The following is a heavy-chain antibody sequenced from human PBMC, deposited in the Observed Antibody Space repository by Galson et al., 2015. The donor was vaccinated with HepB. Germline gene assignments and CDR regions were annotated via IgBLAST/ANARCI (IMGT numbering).Heavy chain of an antibody. CDR3: AKGGGKPQLYFDY. J-gene: IGHJ4*02. Sequence: SLRLSCAASGFTFSSYAMSWVRQAPGKGLEWVSAISNSGGSTYYADSVKGRFTISRDNSKNTLYLQMNSLRAEDTAVYYCAKGGGKPQLYFDYWGQGTLVTVSS. CDR2: ISNSGGST. D-gene: IGHD4-23*01. V-gene: IGHV3-23*01. CDR1: GFTFSSYA.